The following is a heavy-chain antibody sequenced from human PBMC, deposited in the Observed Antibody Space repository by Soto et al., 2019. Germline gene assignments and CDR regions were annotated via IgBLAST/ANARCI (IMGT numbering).Heavy chain of an antibody. CDR1: GFSFTYAW. Sequence: EVQLVESGGGLVEPGGALRLSCAASGFSFTYAWLNWVRQAPGQGLEWVGRIKSMPDGGTTDYAAPVKGRFTISRDDLGNTVYLQMNSLKTEDTAVYYCAADLPDWGAYAFDYWEQGTLVTVSP. CDR2: IKSMPDGGTT. V-gene: IGHV3-15*07. CDR3: AADLPDWGAYAFDY. D-gene: IGHD3-16*01. J-gene: IGHJ4*02.